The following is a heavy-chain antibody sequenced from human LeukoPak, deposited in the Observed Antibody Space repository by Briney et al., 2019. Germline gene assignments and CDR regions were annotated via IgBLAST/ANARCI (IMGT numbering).Heavy chain of an antibody. V-gene: IGHV3-21*01. Sequence: PGGSLRLSCAASGFTFSSYSTNWVRQAPGKGLEWVSSISSSSSYIYYADSVKGRFTISRDNAKNSLYLQMNSLRAEDTAVYYCARGPDYDILADYFDYWGQGTLVTVSS. D-gene: IGHD3-9*01. CDR1: GFTFSSYS. J-gene: IGHJ4*02. CDR3: ARGPDYDILADYFDY. CDR2: ISSSSSYI.